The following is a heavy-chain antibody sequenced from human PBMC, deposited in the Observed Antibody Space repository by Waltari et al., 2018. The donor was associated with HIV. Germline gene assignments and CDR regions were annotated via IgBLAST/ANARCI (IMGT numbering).Heavy chain of an antibody. CDR3: AKDRNDFWSGYLFDP. D-gene: IGHD3-3*01. CDR2: ISGSGGST. V-gene: IGHV3-23*01. Sequence: CAASGFTFSSYAMSWVRQAPGKGLEWVSAISGSGGSTYYADSVKGRFTISRDNSKNTLYLQMNSLRAEDTAVYYCAKDRNDFWSGYLFDPWGQGTLVTVSS. J-gene: IGHJ5*02. CDR1: GFTFSSYA.